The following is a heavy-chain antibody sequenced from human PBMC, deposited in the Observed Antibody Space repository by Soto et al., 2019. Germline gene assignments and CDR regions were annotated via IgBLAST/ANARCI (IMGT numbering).Heavy chain of an antibody. CDR3: ARHVPYCSDTSHCAYGMDV. V-gene: IGHV4-34*01. CDR1: GGSFSGYY. J-gene: IGHJ6*02. Sequence: PSETLSLTCAVYGGSFSGYYWSWIRQPPGKGLEWIGEINHSGSTNYNPSLKSRVTISVDTSKNQFSLKLSSVTAADTAVYYCARHVPYCSDTSHCAYGMDVWGQGTTVT. D-gene: IGHD2-2*01. CDR2: INHSGST.